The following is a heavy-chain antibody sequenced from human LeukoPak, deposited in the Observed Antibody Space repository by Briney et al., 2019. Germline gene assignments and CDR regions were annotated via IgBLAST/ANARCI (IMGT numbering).Heavy chain of an antibody. Sequence: GGSLRLSCAASGFTFSDYYMSWIRQAPGKGLEWVSYISSSGSTIYYADSVKGRFTISGDNAKNSLYLQMNSLRAEDTAVYYCARDSDSSGYYGWFDPWGQGTLVTVSS. CDR1: GFTFSDYY. V-gene: IGHV3-11*04. J-gene: IGHJ5*02. CDR2: ISSSGSTI. D-gene: IGHD3-22*01. CDR3: ARDSDSSGYYGWFDP.